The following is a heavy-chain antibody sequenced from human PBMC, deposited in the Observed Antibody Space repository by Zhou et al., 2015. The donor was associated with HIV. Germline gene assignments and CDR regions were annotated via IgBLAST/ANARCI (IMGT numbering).Heavy chain of an antibody. D-gene: IGHD3-9*01. Sequence: QVQLVQSGAEVKKPGASVKVSCKASGYTFTSYGISWVRQAPGQGLEWMGWISAYNGNTNYAQKLQGRVTMTTDTSTSTAYMELRSLRSDDTAVYYCASFGPSRLARDDPYYMDVWGKGTTVTVSS. CDR3: ASFGPSRLARDDPYYMDV. CDR1: GYTFTSYG. CDR2: ISAYNGNT. V-gene: IGHV1-18*01. J-gene: IGHJ6*03.